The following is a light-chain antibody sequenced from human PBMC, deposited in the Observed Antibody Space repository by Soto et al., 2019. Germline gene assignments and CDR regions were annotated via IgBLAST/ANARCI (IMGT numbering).Light chain of an antibody. J-gene: IGKJ1*01. Sequence: ELVLTQSPATLSLSPGERATLSCRASQSVSSSYLAWYQQRPGQAPRLLIYGASSRATGIPDRFSGSGSGTDFTLTISRLEAEDFAVYYCQQYGSSSWTFGQGTKVEIK. CDR1: QSVSSSY. V-gene: IGKV3-20*01. CDR3: QQYGSSSWT. CDR2: GAS.